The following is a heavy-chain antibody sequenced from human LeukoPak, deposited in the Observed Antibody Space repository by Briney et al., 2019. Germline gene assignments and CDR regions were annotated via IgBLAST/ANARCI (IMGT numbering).Heavy chain of an antibody. J-gene: IGHJ4*02. Sequence: SETLSLTCTVSGGSISSYYWSWIRQPPGKGLEWIGYIYYSGSNNYNPSLKSRVTISVDTSKNQSSLKLSSVTAADTAVYYCARQVGAPDYWGQGTLVTVSS. CDR3: ARQVGAPDY. D-gene: IGHD1-26*01. V-gene: IGHV4-59*08. CDR1: GGSISSYY. CDR2: IYYSGSN.